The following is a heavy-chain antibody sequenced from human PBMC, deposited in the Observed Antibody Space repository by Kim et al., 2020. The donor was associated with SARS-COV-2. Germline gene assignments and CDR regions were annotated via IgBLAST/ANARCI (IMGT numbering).Heavy chain of an antibody. CDR2: ISVSGDYT. J-gene: IGHJ6*01. CDR3: VRRPGTTMLVLAYYAMVV. CDR1: EFALSAYS. V-gene: IGHV3-23*01. D-gene: IGHD1-1*01. Sequence: GGSLRLSCAASEFALSAYSISWVRQPPGKGLEWVSPISVSGDYTYYTVSKERRFTSSRDNHKTTFLQQMNKLRDDDAAVFYSVRRPGTTMLVLAYYAMVV.